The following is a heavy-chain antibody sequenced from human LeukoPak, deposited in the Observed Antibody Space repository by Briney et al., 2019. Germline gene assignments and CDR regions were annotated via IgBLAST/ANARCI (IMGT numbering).Heavy chain of an antibody. CDR2: IYSGGST. D-gene: IGHD6-19*01. J-gene: IGHJ6*02. Sequence: GGSLRLSCAASGFTVSSNYMSWVRQAPGKGLEWVSVIYSGGSTYYADSVKGRFTISRDNSKNTLYLQMNSLRAEDTAVYYCARGSSGWYGVYYYYGMDVWGQGTTVTVSS. CDR1: GFTVSSNY. V-gene: IGHV3-66*01. CDR3: ARGSSGWYGVYYYYGMDV.